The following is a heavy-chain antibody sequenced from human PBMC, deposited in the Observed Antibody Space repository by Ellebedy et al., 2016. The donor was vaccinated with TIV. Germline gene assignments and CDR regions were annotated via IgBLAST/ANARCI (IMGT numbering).Heavy chain of an antibody. CDR2: ISYDGSNK. V-gene: IGHV3-30*18. CDR1: GFTFSSYG. D-gene: IGHD1-26*01. CDR3: AKYRRELLEALMDV. Sequence: GESLKISCAASGFTFSSYGMHWVRQAPGKGLEWVAVISYDGSNKYYADSVKGRFTISRDNSKNTLYLQMNSLRAEDTAVYYCAKYRRELLEALMDVWGQGTTVTVSS. J-gene: IGHJ6*02.